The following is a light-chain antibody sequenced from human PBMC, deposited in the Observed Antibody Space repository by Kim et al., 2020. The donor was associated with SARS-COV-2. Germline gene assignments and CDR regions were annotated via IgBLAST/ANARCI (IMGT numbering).Light chain of an antibody. J-gene: IGLJ2*01. V-gene: IGLV3-25*03. CDR1: ALPKQY. CDR3: QSADSSGTVV. Sequence: SYELTQPPSVSVSPGQTARITCSGDALPKQYAYWYQQKPGQAPVLVIYKDSERPSGIPERFSGSSSGTTVPLTISGVQAEDEADYYCQSADSSGTVVFGG. CDR2: KDS.